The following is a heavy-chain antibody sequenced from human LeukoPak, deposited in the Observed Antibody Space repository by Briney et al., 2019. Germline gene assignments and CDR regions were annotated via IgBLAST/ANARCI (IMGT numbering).Heavy chain of an antibody. V-gene: IGHV4-4*09. Sequence: SETLSLTCTVSGGSISSYYWSWIRQPPGKGLEWIGYIYTSGSTNYNPSLKSRVTISVDTSKNQFSLKLSSVTAADTAVCYCARLWDGDYDDYWGRGTLVTVSS. D-gene: IGHD4-17*01. CDR3: ARLWDGDYDDY. CDR2: IYTSGST. J-gene: IGHJ4*02. CDR1: GGSISSYY.